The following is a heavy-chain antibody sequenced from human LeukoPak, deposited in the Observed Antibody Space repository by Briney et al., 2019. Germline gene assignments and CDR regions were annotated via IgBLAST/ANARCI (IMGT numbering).Heavy chain of an antibody. Sequence: SQTLSLTGAIPGDSVSSNITAWSWIRQSPSRGLEWLGRTYFRSKWYDDYAVSVKSRITINPDTSNNQFSPQLASVTPEDTAVYSCARDVTLGWLVGWVDPWGQGILVTVSS. CDR3: ARDVTLGWLVGWVDP. J-gene: IGHJ5*02. CDR1: GDSVSSNITA. V-gene: IGHV6-1*01. D-gene: IGHD6-19*01. CDR2: TYFRSKWYD.